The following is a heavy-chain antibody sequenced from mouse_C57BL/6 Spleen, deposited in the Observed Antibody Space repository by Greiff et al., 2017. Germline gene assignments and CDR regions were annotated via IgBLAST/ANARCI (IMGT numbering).Heavy chain of an antibody. CDR1: GYTFTSYW. CDR3: AREEIYYGAY. CDR2: IHPNSGST. Sequence: QVQLQQPGAELVKPGASVKLSCKASGYTFTSYWMHWVKQRPGQGLEWIGMIHPNSGSTNYNEKFKSKATLTVDNSSSTAYMQLSSLTSEDSAVYYCAREEIYYGAYWGQGTLVTVAA. V-gene: IGHV1-64*01. J-gene: IGHJ3*01. D-gene: IGHD2-1*01.